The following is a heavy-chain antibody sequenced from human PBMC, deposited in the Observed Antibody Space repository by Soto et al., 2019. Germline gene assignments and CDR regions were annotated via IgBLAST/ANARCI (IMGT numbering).Heavy chain of an antibody. CDR2: TSYDGTKK. Sequence: QVQLVESGGGVVQPGRSRRLSCAASGFIFSNYGMHWVRQAPGKGLEWVAVTSYDGTKKYYGDSVEGRFTISRDNSMNTLYLQMESLSVADTAVYSCAKELGLWSGYLDAFDIWGQGTMVTVS. D-gene: IGHD3-3*01. CDR1: GFIFSNYG. CDR3: AKELGLWSGYLDAFDI. J-gene: IGHJ3*02. V-gene: IGHV3-30*18.